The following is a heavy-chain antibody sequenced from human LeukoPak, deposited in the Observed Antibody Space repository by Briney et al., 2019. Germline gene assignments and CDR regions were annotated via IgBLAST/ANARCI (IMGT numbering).Heavy chain of an antibody. J-gene: IGHJ4*02. Sequence: PSETLSLTCTVSGGSISSSSYYWGWIRQPPGKGLEWIGSIYYSGSTYYNPSLKSRVTISVDTSKNQFSLKLSSVTAADTAVYYCARVVVTATDFDYWDQGTLVTVSS. D-gene: IGHD2-21*02. CDR2: IYYSGST. CDR1: GGSISSSSYY. V-gene: IGHV4-39*07. CDR3: ARVVVTATDFDY.